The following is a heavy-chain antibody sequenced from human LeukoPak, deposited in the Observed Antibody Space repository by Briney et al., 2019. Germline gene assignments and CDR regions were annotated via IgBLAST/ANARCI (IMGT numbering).Heavy chain of an antibody. V-gene: IGHV4-59*12. CDR1: GGSISSYY. Sequence: PSETLSLTCTVSGGSISSYYWSWIRQPPGKGLEWIGYIDYSGYTNYNPSLKSRVTISVDTSKNRFSLKLSSVTAADTAVYYCARGRYCSGGSCYSNHLNWFDPWGQGTLVTVSS. D-gene: IGHD2-15*01. CDR3: ARGRYCSGGSCYSNHLNWFDP. CDR2: IDYSGYT. J-gene: IGHJ5*02.